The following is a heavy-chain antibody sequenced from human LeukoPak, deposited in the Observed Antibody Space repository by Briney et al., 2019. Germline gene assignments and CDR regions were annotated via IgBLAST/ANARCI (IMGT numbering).Heavy chain of an antibody. CDR3: TKDQIDQGDYVDY. Sequence: PGGSLRLSCAASGIIVSNNYMSWVRQAPGKGLEWVSVIKGRFTISRDNSKNTLYLQMNSLRAEDAAVYYCTKDQIDQGDYVDYWGQGTLVTVSS. CDR1: GIIVSNNY. J-gene: IGHJ4*02. V-gene: IGHV3-66*01. CDR2: I. D-gene: IGHD2-2*01.